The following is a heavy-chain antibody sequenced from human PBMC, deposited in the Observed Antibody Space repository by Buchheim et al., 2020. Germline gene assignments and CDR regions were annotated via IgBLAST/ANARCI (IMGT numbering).Heavy chain of an antibody. J-gene: IGHJ6*02. D-gene: IGHD1-1*01. V-gene: IGHV4-30-4*01. CDR3: ARGLRQTAHYYYYYGMDV. Sequence: QVQLQESGPGLVKPSQTLSLTCTVSGGSISSGDYYWSWIRQPPGKGLEWIGHIYYSGSTYYNPSLKSRVTISVDTSKNQFSLKLSSVTAADTAVYYCARGLRQTAHYYYYYGMDVWGQGTT. CDR1: GGSISSGDYY. CDR2: IYYSGST.